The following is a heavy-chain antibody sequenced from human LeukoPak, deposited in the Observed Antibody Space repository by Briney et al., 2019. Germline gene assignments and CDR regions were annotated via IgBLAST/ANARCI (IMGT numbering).Heavy chain of an antibody. CDR2: IRVAGSNQ. V-gene: IGHV3-30*02. CDR1: GFSFSNYG. D-gene: IGHD2-2*01. CDR3: ATYCISNSCYHDAFDI. J-gene: IGHJ3*02. Sequence: PGGSLRLSCAASGFSFSNYGMHWVRQAPGKGLEWVAYIRVAGSNQYYGDSVEGRFTISRDNSKNTLYLQMTSLRVEDTALFYCATYCISNSCYHDAFDIWGQGTMVTVSS.